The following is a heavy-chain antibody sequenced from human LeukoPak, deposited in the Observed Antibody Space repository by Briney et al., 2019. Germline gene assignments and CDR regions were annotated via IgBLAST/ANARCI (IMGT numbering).Heavy chain of an antibody. CDR1: GFTFSSYG. J-gene: IGHJ3*02. V-gene: IGHV3-30*02. D-gene: IGHD3-3*01. Sequence: SGGSLRLSCAASGFTFSSYGMHWVRQAPGKGLEWVAFIRYDGSNKYYADSVKGRFTISRDNSKNTLYLQMNSLRAEDTAVYYCANGGPYYDFWSGYYTKNAFDIWGQGTMVTVSS. CDR3: ANGGPYYDFWSGYYTKNAFDI. CDR2: IRYDGSNK.